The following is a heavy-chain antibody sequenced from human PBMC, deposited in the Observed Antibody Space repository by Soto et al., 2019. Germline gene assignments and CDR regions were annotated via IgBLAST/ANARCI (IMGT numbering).Heavy chain of an antibody. CDR2: ISAYNGDT. CDR1: GYTFTNYG. J-gene: IGHJ6*03. CDR3: ARVRPLRVYFFYHMDV. D-gene: IGHD6-25*01. Sequence: QVQLLQSGAEVKKPGASVKVSCKASGYTFTNYGITWVRQAPGQGLEWMGWISAYNGDTHYTQRLQGRVTMTTDTSTSKAYMELRGLRSDDTGVYYWARVRPLRVYFFYHMDVWGKGTTVTVSS. V-gene: IGHV1-18*01.